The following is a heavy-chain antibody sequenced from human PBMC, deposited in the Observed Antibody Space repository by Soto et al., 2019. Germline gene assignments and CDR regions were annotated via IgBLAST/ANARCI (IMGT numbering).Heavy chain of an antibody. CDR1: TFTFSRYE. CDR2: ISSTDSTI. J-gene: IGHJ3*02. V-gene: IGHV3-48*03. Sequence: GGSVRFSCDASTFTFSRYEMNWVRQAPGKGLEGLSYISSTDSTIYYADSVKGRFTISRDNAKNSLYLQMNSLRAEDTALYYCAKFVSGGRLEAFGIWGQGAIVTVSS. CDR3: AKFVSGGRLEAFGI. D-gene: IGHD2-15*01.